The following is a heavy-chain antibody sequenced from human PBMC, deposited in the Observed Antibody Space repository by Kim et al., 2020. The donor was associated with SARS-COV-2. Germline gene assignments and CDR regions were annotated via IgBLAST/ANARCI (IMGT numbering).Heavy chain of an antibody. Sequence: SVKGRFTISRDSSKNTLYLQMNSLRAEDTAVYYCAKALYYDSSGYYPPDYWGQGTLVTVSS. D-gene: IGHD3-22*01. CDR3: AKALYYDSSGYYPPDY. J-gene: IGHJ4*02. V-gene: IGHV3-23*01.